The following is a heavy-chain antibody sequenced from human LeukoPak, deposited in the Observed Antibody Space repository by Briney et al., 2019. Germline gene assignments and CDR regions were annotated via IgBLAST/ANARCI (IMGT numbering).Heavy chain of an antibody. D-gene: IGHD1-26*01. Sequence: GASVKVSCKASGYTFTSYDINWVRQATGQGLEWMGWMNPNSGNTGYAQKFQGSVTITRNTSISTAYMELSSLRSEDTAVYYCARGGELSAWFDPWGQGTLVTVSS. V-gene: IGHV1-8*03. CDR1: GYTFTSYD. CDR3: ARGGELSAWFDP. CDR2: MNPNSGNT. J-gene: IGHJ5*02.